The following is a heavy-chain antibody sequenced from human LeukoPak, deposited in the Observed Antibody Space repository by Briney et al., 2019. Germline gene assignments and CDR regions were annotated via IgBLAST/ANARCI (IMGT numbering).Heavy chain of an antibody. CDR3: ARDQSEISDVVVVPAAMVDY. V-gene: IGHV3-30*07. D-gene: IGHD2-2*01. J-gene: IGHJ4*02. Sequence: DSVRGRFTISRDNAKNTLFLQMNSLRAEDTAVYYCARDQSEISDVVVVPAAMVDYWGQGTLVTVSS.